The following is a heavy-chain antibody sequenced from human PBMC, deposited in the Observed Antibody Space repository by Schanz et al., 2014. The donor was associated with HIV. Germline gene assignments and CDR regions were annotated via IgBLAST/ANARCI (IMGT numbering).Heavy chain of an antibody. V-gene: IGHV4-34*02. CDR1: GGSFSGYY. CDR3: AREKGGTTAWYGTYYFDY. Sequence: QVQLQQWGARVLKPSGTLSLTCAVYGGSFSGYYWSWIRQAPGKGLEWIGEINHRGKTNYNPSLKSRVTLSSDMSKNQSSLKLPSVTAADTAVYYCAREKGGTTAWYGTYYFDYWGQGTQVTVSS. CDR2: INHRGKT. J-gene: IGHJ4*02. D-gene: IGHD1-1*01.